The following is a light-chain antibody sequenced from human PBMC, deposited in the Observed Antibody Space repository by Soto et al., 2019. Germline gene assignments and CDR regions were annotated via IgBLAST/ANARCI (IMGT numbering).Light chain of an antibody. CDR3: SSYTNINTRACV. Sequence: SVLTQSASVSGSPRQSITISCTGTSGDIGSYNRVSWYQQHPGKAPKLIIYEVTDRPSGVSNRFSGSKFGNTASLTISGLQAEDEAEYYCSSYTNINTRACVFGTGTKVTVL. CDR2: EVT. J-gene: IGLJ1*01. CDR1: SGDIGSYNR. V-gene: IGLV2-14*01.